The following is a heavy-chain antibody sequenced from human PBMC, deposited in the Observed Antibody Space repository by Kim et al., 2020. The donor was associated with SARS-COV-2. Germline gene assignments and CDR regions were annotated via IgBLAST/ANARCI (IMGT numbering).Heavy chain of an antibody. D-gene: IGHD6-19*01. CDR3: ARDPRSTISVAGTEYFQH. V-gene: IGHV3-66*01. CDR1: GFTVNSNQ. CDR2: IYTDGST. J-gene: IGHJ1*01. Sequence: GGSLRLSCVASGFTVNSNQMSWVHQAPGEGLGWIAVIYTDGSTYYADSVKGRCTISRDNSENTLYLQMNSLRAEDTAVYYCARDPRSTISVAGTEYFQH.